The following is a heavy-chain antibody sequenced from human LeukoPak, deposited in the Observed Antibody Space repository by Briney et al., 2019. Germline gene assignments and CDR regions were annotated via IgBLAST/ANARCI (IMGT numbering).Heavy chain of an antibody. Sequence: GASVKVSCKASGYTFTGYYMHWVRQAPGQGLEWMGWINPNSGGTNYAQKFQGRVTMTRDTSISTAYMELSRLRSDDTAVYYCARQVAGSWENEYFQHWGQGTLVTVSS. CDR3: ARQVAGSWENEYFQH. CDR2: INPNSGGT. J-gene: IGHJ1*01. D-gene: IGHD6-13*01. V-gene: IGHV1-2*02. CDR1: GYTFTGYY.